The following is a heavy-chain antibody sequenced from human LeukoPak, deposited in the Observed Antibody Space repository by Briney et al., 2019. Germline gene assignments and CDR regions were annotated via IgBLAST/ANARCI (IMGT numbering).Heavy chain of an antibody. CDR2: IYYSGST. J-gene: IGHJ5*02. Sequence: SETLSLTCTVSGGSISSSSYYWGWIRQPPGKGLEWIGSIYYSGSTYYNPSLKSRVTISVDTSKNQFSLKLSSVTAADTAVYYGARATLSAYSSGSGVGWFDPWGQGTLVTVSS. V-gene: IGHV4-39*07. CDR3: ARATLSAYSSGSGVGWFDP. CDR1: GGSISSSSYY. D-gene: IGHD6-19*01.